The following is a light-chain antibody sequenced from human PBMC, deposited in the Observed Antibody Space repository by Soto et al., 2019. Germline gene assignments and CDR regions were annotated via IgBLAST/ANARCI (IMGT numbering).Light chain of an antibody. Sequence: DIVMTQSPLSLPVTPGEPASLSCRSSQSLLHSNGYSYLAWYQQKPGQAPRLLIYGASSRATGIPDRFSGSGSGTDFTLTISRLEPEDFAVYYCQQYGSSPRTFGQGTKVDIK. V-gene: IGKV3-20*01. CDR3: QQYGSSPRT. CDR2: GAS. J-gene: IGKJ1*01. CDR1: QSLLHSNGYSY.